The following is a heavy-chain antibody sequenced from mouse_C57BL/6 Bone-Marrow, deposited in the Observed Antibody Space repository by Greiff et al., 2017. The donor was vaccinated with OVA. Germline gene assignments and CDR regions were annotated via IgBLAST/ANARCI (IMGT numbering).Heavy chain of an antibody. Sequence: QVQLQQSGPELVKPGASVKISCKASGYAFSSSWMHWVKQRPGKGLEWIGRIYPGDGGTNYNGKFKGKATLTADKSSSTAYMQLSSLTSEDSAVYFCARWGYGSSYGFAYWGQGTLVTVSA. J-gene: IGHJ3*01. D-gene: IGHD1-1*01. CDR3: ARWGYGSSYGFAY. CDR2: IYPGDGGT. CDR1: GYAFSSSW. V-gene: IGHV1-82*01.